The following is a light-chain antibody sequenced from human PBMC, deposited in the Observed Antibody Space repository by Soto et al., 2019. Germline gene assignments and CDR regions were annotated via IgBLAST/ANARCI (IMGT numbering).Light chain of an antibody. CDR1: QGISSY. CDR3: QQYDSFSVT. V-gene: IGKV1-9*01. CDR2: AAS. Sequence: IQLTQSPSSLSASVGDRVTITCRASQGISSYLAWYQQKPGKAPKLLIYAASTLQSGVPSRFSGSGSGTDFTLTISSLQPEDFATYYCQQYDSFSVTFGQGTKVDIK. J-gene: IGKJ1*01.